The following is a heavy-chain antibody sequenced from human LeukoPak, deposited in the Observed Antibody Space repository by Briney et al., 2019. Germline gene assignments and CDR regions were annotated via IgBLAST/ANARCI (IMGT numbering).Heavy chain of an antibody. CDR1: GGSISSYY. CDR2: IYYSGST. D-gene: IGHD5-18*01. Sequence: SETLSFTCTVSGGSISSYYWSWIRQPPGKGLEWIGYIYYSGSTNYNPSLKSRVTISVDTSKNQFSLKLSSVTAADTAVYYCARERGRSYGSVPYYYYMDVWGKGTTVTVSS. CDR3: ARERGRSYGSVPYYYYMDV. J-gene: IGHJ6*03. V-gene: IGHV4-59*01.